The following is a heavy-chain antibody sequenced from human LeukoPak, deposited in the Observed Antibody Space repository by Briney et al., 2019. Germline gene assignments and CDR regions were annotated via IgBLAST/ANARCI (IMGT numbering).Heavy chain of an antibody. V-gene: IGHV1-18*01. CDR2: ISAYNGNT. J-gene: IGHJ4*02. CDR3: ARADYGDYAAYFDY. CDR1: GYTFTSYG. D-gene: IGHD4-17*01. Sequence: GASVKVSCKASGYTFTSYGISWVRQAPGQGLEWMGWISAYNGNTNYAQKLQGRVTMTTDTSTSTAYMELRSLRSDDTAVYYCARADYGDYAAYFDYWGQGTLVTVSS.